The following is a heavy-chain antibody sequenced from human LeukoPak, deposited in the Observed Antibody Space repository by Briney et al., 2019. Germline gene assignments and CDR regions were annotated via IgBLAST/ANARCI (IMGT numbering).Heavy chain of an antibody. V-gene: IGHV4-4*07. J-gene: IGHJ4*02. D-gene: IGHD6-19*01. CDR3: ARRIAVAGKAGFDY. Sequence: PSETLSLTCTVSGGSISSYYWTWIRQPAGKGLEWIGRIYTTGSTNYNPSLNSRVTMSVDTSKNQFSLKLSSVTAVDTAVYYCARRIAVAGKAGFDYWGQGTLVTVSS. CDR1: GGSISSYY. CDR2: IYTTGST.